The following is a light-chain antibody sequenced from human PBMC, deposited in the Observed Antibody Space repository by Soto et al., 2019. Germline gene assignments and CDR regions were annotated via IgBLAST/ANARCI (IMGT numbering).Light chain of an antibody. V-gene: IGKV1-5*01. CDR1: QTFNIC. J-gene: IGKJ1*01. CDR2: GAS. Sequence: DIQMTHSPSTLSVSALYRATITCRSSQTFNICLAWYQQKPGKAPKLLIYGASSLATGVPSRFSGSGSGTEFTLSISSLQPDDVATYYCQNFNSYPWKFGRGTKVDIK. CDR3: QNFNSYPWK.